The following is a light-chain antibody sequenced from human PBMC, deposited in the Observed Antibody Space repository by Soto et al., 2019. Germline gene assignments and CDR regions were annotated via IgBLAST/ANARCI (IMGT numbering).Light chain of an antibody. Sequence: AIQMTQSPSSLSASVGDRVTITCRASQGVKNDLGWYQQRPGKAPKLLIYAASSLQSGVPSRFSGSGSGTDFTLTITSLQPEDYATYYCLQDYTYPLTVGGGTKVEIK. CDR1: QGVKND. V-gene: IGKV1-6*01. J-gene: IGKJ4*01. CDR2: AAS. CDR3: LQDYTYPLT.